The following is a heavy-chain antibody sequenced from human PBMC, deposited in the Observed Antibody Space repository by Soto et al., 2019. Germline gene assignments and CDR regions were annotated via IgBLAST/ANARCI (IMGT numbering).Heavy chain of an antibody. D-gene: IGHD5-18*01. J-gene: IGHJ1*01. CDR2: IYYSGST. CDR1: GGSINGYF. V-gene: IGHV4-59*08. Sequence: PSETLSLTCTVSGGSINGYFWSWIRQPPGKGLEWIGYIYYSGSTSYNPSLKSRVTISVDTSKNQFSLQLSSVTAADTALYFCARHDMAMVRLSHLAQRGQRALVTVAS. CDR3: ARHDMAMVRLSHLAQ.